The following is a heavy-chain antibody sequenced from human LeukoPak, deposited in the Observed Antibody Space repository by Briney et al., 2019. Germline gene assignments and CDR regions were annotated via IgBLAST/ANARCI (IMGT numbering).Heavy chain of an antibody. J-gene: IGHJ4*02. CDR3: ARRLGYSGYDYLFDY. Sequence: SETLSLTCTVSGGSISSYYWSWIRQPPGKGLEWIGYIYYSGSTNYNPSLKSRVTISVDTSKNQFSLKLSSVTAADTAVYYCARRLGYSGYDYLFDYWGQGTLVTVSS. D-gene: IGHD5-12*01. CDR2: IYYSGST. CDR1: GGSISSYY. V-gene: IGHV4-59*08.